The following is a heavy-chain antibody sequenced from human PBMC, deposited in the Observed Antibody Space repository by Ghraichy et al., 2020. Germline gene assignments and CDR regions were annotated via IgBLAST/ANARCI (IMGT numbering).Heavy chain of an antibody. D-gene: IGHD4-17*01. Sequence: AGSLRLSCAGSGFTFSHYAMSWVRQAPGKGLEWVSTISGSAGSTYYADSVKGRFSISRENSKNTLYLQASTLTAEDTAVYFCAKADYGDPWGLDVWGQGTAVTVSS. CDR2: ISGSAGST. V-gene: IGHV3-23*01. CDR1: GFTFSHYA. J-gene: IGHJ6*02. CDR3: AKADYGDPWGLDV.